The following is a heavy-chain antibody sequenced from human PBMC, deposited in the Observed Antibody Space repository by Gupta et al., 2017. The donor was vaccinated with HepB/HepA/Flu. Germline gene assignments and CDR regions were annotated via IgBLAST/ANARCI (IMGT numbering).Heavy chain of an antibody. CDR2: IYYSGST. CDR1: GGAISSSY. CDR3: ARRDLLTGYSFDY. J-gene: IGHJ4*02. V-gene: IGHV4-59*08. D-gene: IGHD3-9*01. Sequence: QVQLQESGPGLVKSSETLSLTCTVSGGAISSSYWSWIRQPPGKGLEWIGFIYYSGSTNYNPSLKSRVTISVDTSKNQFSLKLSSVTAADTAVYYCARRDLLTGYSFDYWGQGTLVTVSS.